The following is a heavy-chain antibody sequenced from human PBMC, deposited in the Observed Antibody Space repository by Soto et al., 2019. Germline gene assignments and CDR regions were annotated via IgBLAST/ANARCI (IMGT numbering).Heavy chain of an antibody. Sequence: QMQLQESGPGLVKPSETLSLTCTVSGGSISSYYWSWIRQPPGKGLEWIGYIHYSGSSNYNPSLMSRLTISLDTSNNQFSLRLRSVTAADTAIYYCARHIFNTLDAFDMWGQGTMVTVSS. D-gene: IGHD3-16*01. V-gene: IGHV4-59*08. CDR2: IHYSGSS. CDR1: GGSISSYY. CDR3: ARHIFNTLDAFDM. J-gene: IGHJ3*02.